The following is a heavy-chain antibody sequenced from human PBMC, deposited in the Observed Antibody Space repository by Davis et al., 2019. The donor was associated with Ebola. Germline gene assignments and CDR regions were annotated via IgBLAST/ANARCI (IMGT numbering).Heavy chain of an antibody. V-gene: IGHV3-48*02. CDR1: GFTFSSYS. Sequence: GGSLRLSCAASGFTFSSYSMNWVRQAPGKGLEWVSYISSSSSTIYYADSVKSRFTISRDNAKNSLYLQMNSLRDEDTAVYYCARDTIFGVVISTYFDYWGQGTLVTVSS. CDR3: ARDTIFGVVISTYFDY. J-gene: IGHJ4*02. D-gene: IGHD3-3*01. CDR2: ISSSSSTI.